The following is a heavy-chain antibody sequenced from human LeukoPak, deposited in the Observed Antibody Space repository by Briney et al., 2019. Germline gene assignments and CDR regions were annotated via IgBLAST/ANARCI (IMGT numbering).Heavy chain of an antibody. Sequence: GGSLRLSCAASGFTFSAYGMHWVRQAPGKGLEWVAVISYDGNIKDYADSVKGRFTISRDNSKNTLYLQMNSLRAEDTAVYYCARGSGYPYFDYWGQGTLVTFSS. D-gene: IGHD3-22*01. CDR1: GFTFSAYG. V-gene: IGHV3-30*03. J-gene: IGHJ4*02. CDR3: ARGSGYPYFDY. CDR2: ISYDGNIK.